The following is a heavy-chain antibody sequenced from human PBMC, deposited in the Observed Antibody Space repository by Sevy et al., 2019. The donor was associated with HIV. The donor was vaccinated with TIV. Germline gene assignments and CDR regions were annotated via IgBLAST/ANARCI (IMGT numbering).Heavy chain of an antibody. CDR1: GGSISLYY. D-gene: IGHD3-16*01. V-gene: IGHV4-4*07. Sequence: SETLSLTCTVSGGSISLYYWSWIRQPAGKGLEWIGPIYGSGSTSYNPSLKSRVTMSVDTSQNQISLKLTSVTAADTAVYYCAREAKLGAPLGYWGQGTLVTVSS. CDR2: IYGSGST. J-gene: IGHJ4*02. CDR3: AREAKLGAPLGY.